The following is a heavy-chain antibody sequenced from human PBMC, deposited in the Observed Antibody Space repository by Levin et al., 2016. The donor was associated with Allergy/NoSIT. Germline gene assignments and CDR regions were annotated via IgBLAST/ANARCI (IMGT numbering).Heavy chain of an antibody. CDR1: GFPFSLYS. Sequence: GESLKISCAASGFPFSLYSMSWVRQAPGMGLEWVANIKKDGSEKNYVESVKGRFTVSRDNAQNSVYLQMNSLRADDTGVYYCVRDRNSGLSAATDTWGQGILVTVSS. D-gene: IGHD6-19*01. J-gene: IGHJ5*02. V-gene: IGHV3-7*01. CDR3: VRDRNSGLSAATDT. CDR2: IKKDGSEK.